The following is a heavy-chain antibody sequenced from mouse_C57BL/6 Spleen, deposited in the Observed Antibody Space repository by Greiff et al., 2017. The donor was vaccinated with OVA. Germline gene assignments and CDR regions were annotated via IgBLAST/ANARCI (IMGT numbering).Heavy chain of an antibody. CDR2: IYPGDGDT. J-gene: IGHJ4*01. CDR3: ARGHGNLYYAMDY. Sequence: QVQLQQSGAELVKPGASVKISCKASGYAFSSYWMNWVKQRPGTGLEWIGQIYPGDGDTNYNGKFKGKATLTADKSSSTAYMQLSSLTSEDSAVYFCARGHGNLYYAMDYWGQGTSVTVSS. CDR1: GYAFSSYW. D-gene: IGHD2-1*01. V-gene: IGHV1-80*01.